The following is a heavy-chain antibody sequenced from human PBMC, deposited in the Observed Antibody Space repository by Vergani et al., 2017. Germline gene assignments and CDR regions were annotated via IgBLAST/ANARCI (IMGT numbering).Heavy chain of an antibody. CDR1: GFTFSSFS. CDR3: SRKWSPIEHTSDF. J-gene: IGHJ4*02. V-gene: IGHV3-21*06. Sequence: EVQLVESGGGLVKPGGSLRLSCAASGFTFSSFSMNWVRQAPGKGLEWLSSISNSSTYIQYADSVKGRFTVSRDNAKNALYLQLHGLRAEDTAVYYCSRKWSPIEHTSDFWGQGTLVTVSS. CDR2: ISNSSTYI. D-gene: IGHD2-15*01.